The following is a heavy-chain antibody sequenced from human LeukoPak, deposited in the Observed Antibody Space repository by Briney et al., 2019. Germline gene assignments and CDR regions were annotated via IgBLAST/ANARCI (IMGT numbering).Heavy chain of an antibody. CDR2: VFPGDSET. Sequence: GESLKISCKASGYRFTDYWIGWVRQMPGKGLEWMGIVFPGDSETRNNPSFQGQVTISVDKSISTAYLQWSSLKASDTAMYYCARAYCGGDCPYYFDYWGQGTLVTVSS. J-gene: IGHJ4*02. D-gene: IGHD2-21*02. CDR3: ARAYCGGDCPYYFDY. V-gene: IGHV5-51*01. CDR1: GYRFTDYW.